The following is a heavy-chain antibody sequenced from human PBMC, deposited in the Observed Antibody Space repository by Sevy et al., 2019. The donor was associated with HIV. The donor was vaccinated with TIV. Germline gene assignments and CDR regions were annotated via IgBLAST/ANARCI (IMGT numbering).Heavy chain of an antibody. D-gene: IGHD6-19*01. CDR2: ISYDGSNK. Sequence: GGSLRLSCAASGFTFSSYAMHWVRQAPGMGLEWVAVISYDGSNKYYADSVKGRFTISRDNSKNTLYLQMNSLRAEDTAVYYCATSSGWYRGPYYYYGMDVWGQGTTVTVSS. V-gene: IGHV3-30-3*01. J-gene: IGHJ6*02. CDR1: GFTFSSYA. CDR3: ATSSGWYRGPYYYYGMDV.